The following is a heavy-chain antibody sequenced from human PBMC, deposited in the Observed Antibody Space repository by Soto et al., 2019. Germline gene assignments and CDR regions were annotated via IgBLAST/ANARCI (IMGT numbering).Heavy chain of an antibody. CDR3: ARSLLQGDF. J-gene: IGHJ4*02. Sequence: QVQLVQSGAEVKKPGASVKVSCKASGYIFIRYYIHWVRQAPGQGLEWMAIINPNGGSTNYAQKFQGRVTVTSDTSTSTVSMELNSLGSDDTAVYFCARSLLQGDFWGQGTLVTVSS. CDR2: INPNGGST. D-gene: IGHD2-21*01. CDR1: GYIFIRYY. V-gene: IGHV1-46*01.